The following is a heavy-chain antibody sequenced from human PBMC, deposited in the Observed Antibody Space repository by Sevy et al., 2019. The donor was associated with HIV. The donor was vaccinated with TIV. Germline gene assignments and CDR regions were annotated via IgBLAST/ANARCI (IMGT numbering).Heavy chain of an antibody. Sequence: GGSLRLSCTASGFTFTNFGVHWVRQAPGKGLEWVALMWYDGNNKYSADSVRGRFTISRDSSKNTVYLQMNNLRAEDTAVYYCARGPSLIVAGAAGYLDYWGQGTLVTVSS. CDR3: ARGPSLIVAGAAGYLDY. J-gene: IGHJ4*02. V-gene: IGHV3-33*01. CDR1: GFTFTNFG. D-gene: IGHD2-21*01. CDR2: MWYDGNNK.